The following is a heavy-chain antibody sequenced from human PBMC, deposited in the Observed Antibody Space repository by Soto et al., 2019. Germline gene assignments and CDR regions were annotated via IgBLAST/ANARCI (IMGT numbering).Heavy chain of an antibody. V-gene: IGHV3-15*01. CDR1: GFTFSSAW. Sequence: GGSLRLSCAASGFTFSSAWMSWVRQAPGKWLEWVGRIKSKTDGGTTDYAAPVKGRFTISRDDSKNTLYLQMNSLKTEDTAMYYCTTDSRFLEWSSYYYGMDVWGQGXTVTVYS. J-gene: IGHJ6*02. CDR3: TTDSRFLEWSSYYYGMDV. CDR2: IKSKTDGGTT. D-gene: IGHD3-3*01.